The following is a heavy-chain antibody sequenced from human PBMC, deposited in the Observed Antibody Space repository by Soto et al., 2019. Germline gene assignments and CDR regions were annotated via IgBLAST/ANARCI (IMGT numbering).Heavy chain of an antibody. CDR1: GDSINSYS. Sequence: PSETLSLTCTVSGDSINSYSWTWIRQPPGKGLEWIGYIYDSGSTNYNPSLKSRVTISVDTSKNQFSLKLTSVTAADTAMYYCAREAGVRSPFDPWGQGTLVTVS. V-gene: IGHV4-59*01. D-gene: IGHD4-17*01. CDR2: IYDSGST. J-gene: IGHJ5*02. CDR3: AREAGVRSPFDP.